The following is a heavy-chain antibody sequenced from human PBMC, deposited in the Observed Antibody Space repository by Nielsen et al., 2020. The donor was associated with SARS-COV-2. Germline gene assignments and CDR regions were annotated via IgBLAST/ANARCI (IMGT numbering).Heavy chain of an antibody. CDR1: GFTFSSYS. J-gene: IGHJ5*02. V-gene: IGHV3-48*02. CDR2: ISSSSSTI. CDR3: ARDWGHLEGWCWFDP. D-gene: IGHD2-8*02. Sequence: GESLKISCAASGFTFSSYSMNWVRQAPGKGLEWVSYISSSSSTIYYADSVKGRFTISRDNAKNSLYLQMNSLRDEDTAVYYCARDWGHLEGWCWFDPWGQGTLVTVSS.